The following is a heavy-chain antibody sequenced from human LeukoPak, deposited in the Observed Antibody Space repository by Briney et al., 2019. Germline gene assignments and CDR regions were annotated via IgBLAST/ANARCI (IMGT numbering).Heavy chain of an antibody. CDR1: GDSISSSSYY. D-gene: IGHD6-19*01. Sequence: SETLSLTCTVSGDSISSSSYYWGWIRQPPGKGLEWIGSIYYSGSTYYNPSLKSRVTISVDTSKNQFSLKLSSVTAADTAVYYCARLGGWYDYWGQGTLVTVSS. CDR3: ARLGGWYDY. CDR2: IYYSGST. J-gene: IGHJ4*02. V-gene: IGHV4-39*01.